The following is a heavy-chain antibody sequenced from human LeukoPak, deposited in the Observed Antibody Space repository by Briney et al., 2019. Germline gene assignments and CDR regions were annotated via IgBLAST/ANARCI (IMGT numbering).Heavy chain of an antibody. V-gene: IGHV4-59*01. CDR2: IYYSGST. J-gene: IGHJ4*02. D-gene: IGHD3-9*01. CDR1: GGSISSYY. Sequence: KPSETLSLTCTVSGGSISSYYWSWIRQPPGKGLEWIGYIYYSGSTNYNPSLKSRVTISVDTSKNQFSLKLSSVTAADTAVYYCARGIRYFDPSMMSDYWGQGTLVTVSS. CDR3: ARGIRYFDPSMMSDY.